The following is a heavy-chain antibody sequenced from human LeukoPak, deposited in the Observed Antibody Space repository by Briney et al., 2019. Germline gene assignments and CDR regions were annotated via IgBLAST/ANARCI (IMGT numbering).Heavy chain of an antibody. CDR2: INHSGST. J-gene: IGHJ6*03. CDR1: GGSISSYY. V-gene: IGHV4-34*01. D-gene: IGHD2-15*01. Sequence: PSETLSLTCTVSGGSISSYYWSWIRQPPGKGLEWIGEINHSGSTNYNPSLKSRVTISVDTSKNQFSLKLSSVTAADTAVYYCARRRVPQRLLQTKPYYYYYYMDVWGKGTTVTVSS. CDR3: ARRRVPQRLLQTKPYYYYYYMDV.